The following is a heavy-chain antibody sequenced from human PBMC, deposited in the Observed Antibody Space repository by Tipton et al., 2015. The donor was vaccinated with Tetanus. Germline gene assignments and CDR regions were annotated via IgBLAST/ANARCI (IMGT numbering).Heavy chain of an antibody. CDR3: ASTVGHSGGYYYYYGMDV. V-gene: IGHV4-31*03. Sequence: TLSLTCTVSGDSISSGGPYWSWIRQFPGKGLEWMGYIHHTGSTYYNPSLKTRITLSVDTSKNQFSLKLTSVTAGDTAVYYCASTVGHSGGYYYYYGMDVWGQGTTVTVSS. J-gene: IGHJ6*02. CDR1: GDSISSGGPY. CDR2: IHHTGST. D-gene: IGHD3-16*01.